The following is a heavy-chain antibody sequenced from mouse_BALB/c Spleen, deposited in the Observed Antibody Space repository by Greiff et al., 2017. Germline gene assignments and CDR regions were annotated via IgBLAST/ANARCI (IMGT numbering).Heavy chain of an antibody. V-gene: IGHV7-3*02. CDR1: GFTFTDYY. J-gene: IGHJ4*01. Sequence: EVQGVESGGGLVQPGGSLRLSCATSGFTFTDYYMSWVRQPPGKALEWLGFIRNKANGYTTEYSASVKGRFTISRDNSQSILYLQMNTLRAEDSATYYCARDIGNYVYYAMDYWGQGTSVTVSS. CDR3: ARDIGNYVYYAMDY. CDR2: IRNKANGYTT. D-gene: IGHD2-1*01.